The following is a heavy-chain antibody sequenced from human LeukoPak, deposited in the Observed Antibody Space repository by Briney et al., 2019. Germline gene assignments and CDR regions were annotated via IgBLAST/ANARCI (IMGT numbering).Heavy chain of an antibody. V-gene: IGHV3-23*01. CDR2: ISGSGGST. CDR3: ARELGVGVIGDAFDI. Sequence: PGGSLRLSCAASGFTFSSYAVSWVRQAPGKGLEWVSAISGSGGSTYYADSVKGRFTISRDNAKNTLYLQMNGLRAEDTAVYYCARELGVGVIGDAFDIWGQGTVVTVSS. J-gene: IGHJ3*02. D-gene: IGHD3-22*01. CDR1: GFTFSSYA.